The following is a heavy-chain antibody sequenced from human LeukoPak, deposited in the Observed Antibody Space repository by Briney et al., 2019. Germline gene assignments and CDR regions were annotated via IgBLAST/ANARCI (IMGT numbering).Heavy chain of an antibody. Sequence: GASVKVSCKASGYTFTNYDINWVRQATGQGPEWMGWMNPKSGNTGYAQKFQGRVTMTRNTSISTAYMELSSLRAEDTAVYYCAKEDCSSTSCQAILWGQGTLVTVSS. V-gene: IGHV1-8*01. D-gene: IGHD2-2*01. CDR3: AKEDCSSTSCQAIL. J-gene: IGHJ4*02. CDR1: GYTFTNYD. CDR2: MNPKSGNT.